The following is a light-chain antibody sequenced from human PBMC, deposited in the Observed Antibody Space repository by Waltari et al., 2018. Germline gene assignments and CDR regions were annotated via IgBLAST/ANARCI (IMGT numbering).Light chain of an antibody. Sequence: QSALTQPASVSGSPGQSFTISCTGTSSDVGGYHYVSWYQQHPGKAPKLMIYEVSNRPSGVSNRFSGSKSGNTASLTISGLQAEDEADYYCSSYTSSSTLVFGGGTKLTVL. CDR2: EVS. CDR3: SSYTSSSTLV. CDR1: SSDVGGYHY. J-gene: IGLJ2*01. V-gene: IGLV2-14*01.